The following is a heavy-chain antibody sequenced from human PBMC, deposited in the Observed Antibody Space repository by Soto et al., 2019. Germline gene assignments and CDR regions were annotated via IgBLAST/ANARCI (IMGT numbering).Heavy chain of an antibody. CDR2: INAGNGNT. CDR1: GYTFTSYA. D-gene: IGHD6-6*01. V-gene: IGHV1-3*01. J-gene: IGHJ5*02. CDR3: ARVFSSSSPSNWFDP. Sequence: ASVKVSCKASGYTFTSYAMHWVRQAPGQRLEWMGWINAGNGNTKYSQKFQGRVTITRDTSASTAYMELSSLRSEDTAVYYCARVFSSSSPSNWFDPWGQGTLVTVSS.